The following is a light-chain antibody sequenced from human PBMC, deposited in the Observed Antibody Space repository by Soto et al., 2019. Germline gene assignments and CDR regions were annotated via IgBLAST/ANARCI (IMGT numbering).Light chain of an antibody. CDR3: QHYGRSAYT. J-gene: IGKJ2*01. Sequence: EIVLTQSPGTLSLSPGERATLSCRASQSVSSNYLAWYQQKPGQAPRLLIYGASSRATGIPDRFSGSGSGTDVTLTISSLEPEDFAVYYCQHYGRSAYTFGQGTTLEIK. CDR1: QSVSSNY. CDR2: GAS. V-gene: IGKV3-20*01.